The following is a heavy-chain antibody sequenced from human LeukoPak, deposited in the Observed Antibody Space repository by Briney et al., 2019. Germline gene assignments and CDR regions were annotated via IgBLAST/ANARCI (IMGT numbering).Heavy chain of an antibody. J-gene: IGHJ4*02. V-gene: IGHV3-7*01. Sequence: GGSLRLSCAASGFTFSSYWLTWVRQAPGKGLEWVANIKQDESEKSYVDSVKGRFTISGDSAKNSLYLQMNSLRAEDTAVYYCARGVPYDSWSGPHYSDYWGQGTLVTVSS. CDR2: IKQDESEK. CDR1: GFTFSSYW. D-gene: IGHD3-3*01. CDR3: ARGVPYDSWSGPHYSDY.